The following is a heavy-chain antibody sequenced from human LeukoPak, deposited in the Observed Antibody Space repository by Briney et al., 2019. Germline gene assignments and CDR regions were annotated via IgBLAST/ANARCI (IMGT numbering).Heavy chain of an antibody. V-gene: IGHV3-53*01. D-gene: IGHD3-9*01. CDR1: GFTLSSNY. CDR3: AREGGSLIGDAFDI. CDR2: IYSGGST. Sequence: GGSLRLSCAASGFTLSSNYMSWVRPAPGKGLEWVSVIYSGGSTYYADSVKGRFTISRDNSKNTLYLQMNSLRAEDTAVYYCAREGGSLIGDAFDIWGQGTMVTVSS. J-gene: IGHJ3*02.